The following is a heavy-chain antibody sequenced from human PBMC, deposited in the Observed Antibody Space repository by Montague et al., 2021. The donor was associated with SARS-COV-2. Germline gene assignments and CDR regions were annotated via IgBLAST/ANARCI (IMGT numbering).Heavy chain of an antibody. CDR1: GGPISGSSDY. Sequence: SETLSLTCTVTGGPISGSSDYWGWIRQSPGKGLEWIASVDYSGNTYYSPPLKSRLTLSVDTSKNQFSLKLNSVTATDTALYYCARREYSYGWGDWGQGTLVTVSS. V-gene: IGHV4-39*01. CDR2: VDYSGNT. J-gene: IGHJ4*02. D-gene: IGHD5-18*01. CDR3: ARREYSYGWGD.